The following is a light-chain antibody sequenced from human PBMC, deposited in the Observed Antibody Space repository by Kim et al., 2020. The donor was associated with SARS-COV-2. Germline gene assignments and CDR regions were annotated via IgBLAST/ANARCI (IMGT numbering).Light chain of an antibody. J-gene: IGLJ3*02. Sequence: CHPGSGYSNYKVDWYQQGPGKGPRFVMRVGTGGIVGSKGDGIPDRFSVLGSGLNRYLTIKNIQEEDESDYHCGADHGSGSNFVWVFGGGTQLTVL. CDR2: VGTGGIVG. CDR1: SGYSNYK. CDR3: GADHGSGSNFVWV. V-gene: IGLV9-49*01.